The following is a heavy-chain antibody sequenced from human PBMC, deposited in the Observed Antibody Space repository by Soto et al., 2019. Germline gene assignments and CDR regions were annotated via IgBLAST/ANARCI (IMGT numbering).Heavy chain of an antibody. CDR3: ARHARWHDLDI. Sequence: QVQLQESGPGLVKPSETLSLTCTVSGGSISSYYWSWIRQPPGKGLEWIGYIYYSGSTNYNPSLKSRVTISVDPSKNQFSLKLSSVTAADTTVYYCARHARWHDLDIWGQGTMVTGSS. J-gene: IGHJ3*02. CDR2: IYYSGST. D-gene: IGHD1-1*01. V-gene: IGHV4-59*08. CDR1: GGSISSYY.